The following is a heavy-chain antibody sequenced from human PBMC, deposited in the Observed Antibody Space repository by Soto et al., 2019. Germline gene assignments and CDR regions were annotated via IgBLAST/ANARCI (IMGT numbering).Heavy chain of an antibody. CDR3: ARGVGSSPPRY. V-gene: IGHV4-59*01. J-gene: IGHJ4*02. CDR2: VYDNGRP. D-gene: IGHD3-9*01. CDR1: GGSISVYY. Sequence: KPSETLSLTCTLSGGSISVYYWSWIRQSPRQGLEWIGYVYDNGRPYYSPSLKSRVTISADTSKNQISLKLTSATAADTAVYYCARGVGSSPPRYWGRGTLVTVSS.